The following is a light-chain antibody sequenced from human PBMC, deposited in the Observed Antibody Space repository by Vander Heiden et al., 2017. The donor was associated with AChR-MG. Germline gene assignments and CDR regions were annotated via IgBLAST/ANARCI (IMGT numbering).Light chain of an antibody. CDR3: QKYDSALEFT. Sequence: DIQMTQSPSSLSASVGDRVTITCRASQGISSYLAWYQQKPGKVPKLLIYAASTLQSGVPSRFSGSGSGTDFTLTISSLQPEDVATYYCQKYDSALEFTFGPGTEVDIK. CDR1: QGISSY. V-gene: IGKV1-27*01. J-gene: IGKJ3*01. CDR2: AAS.